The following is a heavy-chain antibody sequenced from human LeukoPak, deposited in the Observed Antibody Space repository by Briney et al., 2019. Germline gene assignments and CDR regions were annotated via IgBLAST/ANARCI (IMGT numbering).Heavy chain of an antibody. D-gene: IGHD3-10*01. CDR3: ASRPHEWGHGGLGFDY. J-gene: IGHJ4*02. CDR1: GFTFSSYT. Sequence: PGGSLRLSCAASGFTFSSYTMNWVRQAPGKGLEWVSYISSSSSTIYYADSVKGRFTISRDNAKNSLYLQMNSLRAEDTAVYYCASRPHEWGHGGLGFDYWGQGTLVTVSS. V-gene: IGHV3-48*01. CDR2: ISSSSSTI.